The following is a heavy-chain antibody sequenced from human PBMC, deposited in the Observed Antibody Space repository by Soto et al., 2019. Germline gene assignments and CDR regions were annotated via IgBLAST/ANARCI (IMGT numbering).Heavy chain of an antibody. CDR1: GGTFSSYA. CDR2: IIPIFGTA. V-gene: IGHV1-69*01. CDR3: ARDTAIIVATSYGDGMDV. Sequence: QVQLVQSGAEVKQPGSSVKVSCKASGGTFSSYAISWVRQAPGQGLEWMGGIIPIFGTANYAQKFQGRVTITADESTSTAYMELSSLRSEDTAVYYCARDTAIIVATSYGDGMDVWGQGTTVTGS. J-gene: IGHJ6*02. D-gene: IGHD5-12*01.